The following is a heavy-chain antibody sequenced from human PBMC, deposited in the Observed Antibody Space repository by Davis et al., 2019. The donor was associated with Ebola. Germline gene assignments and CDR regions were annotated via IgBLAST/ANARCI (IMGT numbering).Heavy chain of an antibody. J-gene: IGHJ4*02. V-gene: IGHV1-3*01. Sequence: ASSLVFCNAPSYTLTNYAIHSLRQAPGQRLEWMGWMNAANGDTGYPQKFQVRVAISRDTSASTVYMELTNLRPEDTAVYYCARKQRGDPPPFESWGQGTLVTVSS. D-gene: IGHD3-16*01. CDR1: SYTLTNYA. CDR2: MNAANGDT. CDR3: ARKQRGDPPPFES.